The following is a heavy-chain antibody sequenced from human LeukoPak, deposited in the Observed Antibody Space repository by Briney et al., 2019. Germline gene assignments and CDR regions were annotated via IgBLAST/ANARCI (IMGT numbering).Heavy chain of an antibody. CDR3: VRDGSGYDY. J-gene: IGHJ4*02. Sequence: GGSLRLTRAASGFTFSNYWMSWVRQAPGKGLEWVANINQGGSEKYYLNSVKGRFTISRDNAKNSLYLQMNSLRTDDTAIYYCVRDGSGYDYWGQGTLVTVSS. V-gene: IGHV3-7*05. CDR1: GFTFSNYW. CDR2: INQGGSEK. D-gene: IGHD6-19*01.